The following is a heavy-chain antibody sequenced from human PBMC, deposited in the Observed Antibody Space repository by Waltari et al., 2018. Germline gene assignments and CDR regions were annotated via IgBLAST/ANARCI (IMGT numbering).Heavy chain of an antibody. Sequence: QVQLVQSGAEVKKPGSSVKVSCKASGDTLSSFAINWVRQAPGQGLEWMGGIIPIFGTANYAQKFQGRVTITADESTSTAYMELSSLRSEDTAVYYCARGRCLIGVCFYFDYWGQGTLLTVSS. CDR3: ARGRCLIGVCFYFDY. CDR1: GDTLSSFA. J-gene: IGHJ4*02. D-gene: IGHD2-8*01. CDR2: IIPIFGTA. V-gene: IGHV1-69*01.